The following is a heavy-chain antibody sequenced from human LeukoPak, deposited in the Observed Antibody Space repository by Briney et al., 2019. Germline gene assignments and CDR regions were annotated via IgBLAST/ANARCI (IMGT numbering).Heavy chain of an antibody. D-gene: IGHD4-23*01. CDR1: GFTFSSYA. CDR2: ISGSGGST. CDR3: ARARFYGGKGYFDY. Sequence: GGSLRLSCAASGFTFSSYAMSWVRQAPGKGLEWVSAISGSGGSTYYADSVKGRFTISRDNSKNTLYLQMNSLRAEDTAVYYCARARFYGGKGYFDYWGQGTLVTVSS. J-gene: IGHJ4*02. V-gene: IGHV3-23*01.